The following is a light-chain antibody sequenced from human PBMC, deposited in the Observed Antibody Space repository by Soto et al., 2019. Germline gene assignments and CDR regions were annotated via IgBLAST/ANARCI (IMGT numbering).Light chain of an antibody. Sequence: IKMYLSPSILSASVRDRVTITCRASQSISSWLAWYQQKPGKAPKFLIYKASNLEVGVPSRFSGSGSGTEFTLTISSLQPDDFATYYCQQYNSYSWTFGQGTKV. CDR2: KAS. V-gene: IGKV1-5*03. CDR3: QQYNSYSWT. CDR1: QSISSW. J-gene: IGKJ1*01.